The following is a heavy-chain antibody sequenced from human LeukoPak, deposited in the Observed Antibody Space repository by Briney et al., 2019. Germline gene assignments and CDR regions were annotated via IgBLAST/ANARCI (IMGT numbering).Heavy chain of an antibody. J-gene: IGHJ6*02. V-gene: IGHV4-34*01. CDR2: INHSGST. CDR3: ARGPGGASSWYYYGMDV. Sequence: SETLSLTCAVYGGSFSGYYWSWTRQPPGKGLEWIGEINHSGSTNYNPSLKSRVTISVDASKNQFSLKLSSVTAADTAVYYCARGPGGASSWYYYGMDVWGQGTTVAVSS. CDR1: GGSFSGYY. D-gene: IGHD6-13*01.